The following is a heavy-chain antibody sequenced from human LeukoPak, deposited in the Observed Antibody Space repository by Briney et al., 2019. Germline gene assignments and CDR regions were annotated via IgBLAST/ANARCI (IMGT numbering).Heavy chain of an antibody. CDR2: ISSSSSYI. D-gene: IGHD4-11*01. Sequence: GGSLRLSCAASGFTFSSYSMNWVRQAPGKGLEWVSSISSSSSYIYYADSVKGRFTISRDNAKNSLYPQMNSLRAEDTAVYHCARTTVTEIFDYWGQGTLVTVSS. CDR3: ARTTVTEIFDY. J-gene: IGHJ4*02. V-gene: IGHV3-21*01. CDR1: GFTFSSYS.